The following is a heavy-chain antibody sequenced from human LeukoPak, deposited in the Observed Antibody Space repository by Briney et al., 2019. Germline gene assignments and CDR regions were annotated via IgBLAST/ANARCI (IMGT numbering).Heavy chain of an antibody. V-gene: IGHV1-69*04. D-gene: IGHD3-22*01. CDR1: GGTFSSYA. CDR3: ARDSYYYDSSGNHAFDI. J-gene: IGHJ3*02. Sequence: SVKVSCKASGGTFSSYAISWVRQAPGQGLEWMGRIIPILGIANYAQKFQGRVMITADKSTSTAYMELSSLRSEDTAVYYCARDSYYYDSSGNHAFDIWGQGTMVTVSS. CDR2: IIPILGIA.